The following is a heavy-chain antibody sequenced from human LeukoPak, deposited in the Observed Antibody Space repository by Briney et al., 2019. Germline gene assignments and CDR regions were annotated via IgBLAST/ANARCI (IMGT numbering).Heavy chain of an antibody. CDR1: GYNFIDYD. CDR2: INPVSGNT. J-gene: IGHJ4*02. V-gene: IGHV1-8*02. CDR3: ARRRGGYCGSDSCSYYFDY. D-gene: IGHD2-21*02. Sequence: ASVRVSCRASGYNFIDYDVNWVRQAPGQGLEWLGWINPVSGNTGYAQKFQGRFTITRDTFESTAYMELSNLKPDDTAVYYCARRRGGYCGSDSCSYYFDYWGQGTLVTVSS.